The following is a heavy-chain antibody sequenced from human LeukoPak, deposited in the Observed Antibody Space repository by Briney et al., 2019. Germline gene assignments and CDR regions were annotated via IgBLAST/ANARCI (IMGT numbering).Heavy chain of an antibody. CDR2: IDRSGST. Sequence: PSXTLSLTCVVYSGSFSGYYWSWIRQPPGKGLEWIGEIDRSGSTTYNPSLKSRVNVLLDTSKNQFPLRLSSVTAADTAVYYCARGYGSGSYYVYWGQGTLVAVSS. D-gene: IGHD3-10*01. CDR1: SGSFSGYY. J-gene: IGHJ4*02. V-gene: IGHV4-34*01. CDR3: ARGYGSGSYYVY.